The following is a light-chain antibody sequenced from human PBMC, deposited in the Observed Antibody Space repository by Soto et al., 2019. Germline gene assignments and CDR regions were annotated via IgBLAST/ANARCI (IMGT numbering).Light chain of an antibody. CDR2: GVS. V-gene: IGLV2-14*03. Sequence: QSALTQPASVSGSPGQSITISCTGTSSDVGGYDYVSWYQQHPGKAPKLMIYGVSNRPSGVSNRFSGSKSGNTASLTISGLQAEDEADYYCSSYTNSITHGFGGGTKLTVL. CDR3: SSYTNSITHG. CDR1: SSDVGGYDY. J-gene: IGLJ3*02.